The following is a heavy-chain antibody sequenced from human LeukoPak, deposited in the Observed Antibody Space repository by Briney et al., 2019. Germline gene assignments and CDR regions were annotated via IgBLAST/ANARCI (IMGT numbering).Heavy chain of an antibody. CDR3: AKDVVPDSGWDLDY. V-gene: IGHV3-23*01. CDR2: IYPSGDST. Sequence: GGSLRLSCAASGFTFSTYSMTWVRQGPGKGLEWVSSIYPSGDSTFYADSVKGRFSISRDNSKNTLYLQMSSLRTEDTAIYYCAKDVVPDSGWDLDYWGQGTLVTVSS. D-gene: IGHD6-19*01. J-gene: IGHJ4*02. CDR1: GFTFSTYS.